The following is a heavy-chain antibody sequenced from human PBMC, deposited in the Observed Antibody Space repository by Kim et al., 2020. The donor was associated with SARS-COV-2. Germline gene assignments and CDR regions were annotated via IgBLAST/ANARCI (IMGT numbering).Heavy chain of an antibody. D-gene: IGHD1-1*01. J-gene: IGHJ4*02. Sequence: DTLRGRFTTSRDTSKNTRYLQMNRLSAEDTAVYYCAKGLGTAATPNPNDNWGQGTLVTVSS. V-gene: IGHV3-23*03. CDR3: AKGLGTAATPNPNDN.